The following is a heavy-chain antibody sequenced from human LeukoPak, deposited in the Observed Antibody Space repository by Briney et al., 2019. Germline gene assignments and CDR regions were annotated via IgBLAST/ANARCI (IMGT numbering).Heavy chain of an antibody. CDR3: ARGSRGYSYGYFDY. J-gene: IGHJ4*02. CDR2: TNHSEDR. CDR1: GGSFSAYY. V-gene: IGHV4-34*01. D-gene: IGHD5-18*01. Sequence: SETLSLTCAVYGGSFSAYYWSWFRQPPGKGLEWIGKTNHSEDRNYNPSRKSRVTIAVDTSKNQFSLKLSSVTAAETAVYYCARGSRGYSYGYFDYWGQGTLVTVSS.